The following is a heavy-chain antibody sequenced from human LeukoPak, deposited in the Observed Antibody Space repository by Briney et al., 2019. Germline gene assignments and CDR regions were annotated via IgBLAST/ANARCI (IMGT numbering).Heavy chain of an antibody. Sequence: PSETLSLTCAVYGGSFSGYYWSWIRQPPGKGLEWIGEINHSGSTIYNLSLKSRVTISVDTSKNQFSLKLSSVTAADTAVYYCARGNDSSGYYDYWGQGTLVTVSS. CDR1: GGSFSGYY. V-gene: IGHV4-34*01. CDR3: ARGNDSSGYYDY. D-gene: IGHD3-22*01. J-gene: IGHJ4*02. CDR2: INHSGST.